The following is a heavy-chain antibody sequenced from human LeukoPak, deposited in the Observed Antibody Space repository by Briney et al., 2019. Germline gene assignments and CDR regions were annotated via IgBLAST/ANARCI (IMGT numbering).Heavy chain of an antibody. Sequence: PGGSLRLSCAASGFTFSSYSMNWVRQAPGKGLEWVSYISSSSSTIYYADSVKGRFTISRDNAKNSLYLQMNSLRAEDTAVYYCARDSKVGAHYHCSGRPPTPLGITGMDFDYWGQGTLVTVSS. CDR2: ISSSSSTI. V-gene: IGHV3-48*01. CDR1: GFTFSSYS. D-gene: IGHD3-10*01. CDR3: ARDSKVGAHYHCSGRPPTPLGITGMDFDY. J-gene: IGHJ4*02.